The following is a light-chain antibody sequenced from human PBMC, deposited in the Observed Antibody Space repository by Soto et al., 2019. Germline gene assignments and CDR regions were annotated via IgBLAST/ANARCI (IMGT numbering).Light chain of an antibody. J-gene: IGLJ3*02. Sequence: QSALTQPASVSGSPGQSITISCTGSTSDVGGYNYVSWYQHHPGKAPKLLIYEVSNRPSGVSTRFSASKSGNTASLTISGLQAEDEADYYCSSYASSTAWVFGAGTQLTVL. CDR3: SSYASSTAWV. V-gene: IGLV2-14*01. CDR1: TSDVGGYNY. CDR2: EVS.